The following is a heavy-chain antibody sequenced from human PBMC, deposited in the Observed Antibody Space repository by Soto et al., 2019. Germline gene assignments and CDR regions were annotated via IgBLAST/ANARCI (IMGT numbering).Heavy chain of an antibody. CDR2: LNPTSGCT. D-gene: IGHD1-1*01. V-gene: IGHV1-2*02. Sequence: ASVKVSCKNSGYTFSDYYIHWVCQAHGQLLELMGWLNPTSGCTKYARKFLGGVTMTTXXXXTXTXMXLSRLRSGDTAVYYCAREPATATPEGVDFWGQ. CDR1: GYTFSDYY. CDR3: AREPATATPEGVDF. J-gene: IGHJ4*02.